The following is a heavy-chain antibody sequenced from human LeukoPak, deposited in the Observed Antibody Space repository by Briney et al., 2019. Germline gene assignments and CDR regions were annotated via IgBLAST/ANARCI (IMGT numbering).Heavy chain of an antibody. J-gene: IGHJ6*03. V-gene: IGHV4-38-2*02. CDR3: ARVTENYGSGRRHNYYYYMDV. Sequence: SETLSLTCTVSGYSISSGYYWDWIRQPPGKGLEWIGNIYHSGNTYYNLSLKSRVTISVDTSKNQISLKLTSVTAADTAMYYCARVTENYGSGRRHNYYYYMDVWGKGTTVTISS. CDR1: GYSISSGYY. CDR2: IYHSGNT. D-gene: IGHD3-10*01.